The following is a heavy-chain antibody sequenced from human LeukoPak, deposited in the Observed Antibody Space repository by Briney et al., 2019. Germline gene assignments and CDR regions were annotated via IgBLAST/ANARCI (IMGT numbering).Heavy chain of an antibody. CDR3: ARSPPREGRTFEWELLS. V-gene: IGHV1-18*01. D-gene: IGHD1-26*01. Sequence: ASVKVSCKASDTFTSYGISWVRQAPGQGLEWMGWISAYNGNTNYAQKLQGRVTMTTDTSTSTAYMELRSLRSDDTAVYYCARSPPREGRTFEWELLSWGQGTLVTVSS. CDR2: ISAYNGNT. J-gene: IGHJ5*02. CDR1: DTFTSYG.